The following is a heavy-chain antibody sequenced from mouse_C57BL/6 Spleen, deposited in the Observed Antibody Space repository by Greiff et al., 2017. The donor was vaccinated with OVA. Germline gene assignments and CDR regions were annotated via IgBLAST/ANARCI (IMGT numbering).Heavy chain of an antibody. Sequence: QVQLQQSGAELVKPGASVKISCKASGYAFTSYWMNWVKQRPGQGLEWIGQIYPGDGDTNYNGKFKGKATLTADKSSITAYMHLSSLTSEDSAVYVCSRWGAYDYDGGDWGQGTTLTVAS. V-gene: IGHV1-80*01. CDR3: SRWGAYDYDGGD. CDR1: GYAFTSYW. D-gene: IGHD2-4*01. CDR2: IYPGDGDT. J-gene: IGHJ2*01.